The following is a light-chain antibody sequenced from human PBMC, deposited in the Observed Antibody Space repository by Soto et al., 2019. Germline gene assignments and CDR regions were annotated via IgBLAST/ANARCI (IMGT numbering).Light chain of an antibody. CDR1: QSLLYSDGNTY. Sequence: DIVMTQSPLSLSVTPGEPASISCRSSQSLLYSDGNTYLEWYLQKPGQSPQLLIYLASNRASGVPDRFSGSGSGTDFTLKISRGEAEDVGVYYCMQASQSLTFGGGTKVEIK. CDR2: LAS. J-gene: IGKJ4*01. CDR3: MQASQSLT. V-gene: IGKV2-28*01.